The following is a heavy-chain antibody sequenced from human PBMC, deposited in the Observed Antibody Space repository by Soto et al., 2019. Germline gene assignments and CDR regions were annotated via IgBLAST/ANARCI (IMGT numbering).Heavy chain of an antibody. CDR3: AREVGGSSWPRGNWFDP. J-gene: IGHJ5*02. CDR1: GYTFTSYG. CDR2: MNPNSGNT. V-gene: IGHV1-8*02. D-gene: IGHD6-13*01. Sequence: ASLKVSCKASGYTFTSYGITCVRQATGQGLEWMGWMNPNSGNTGYAQKFQGRVTMTRNTSISTAYMELSSLRSEDTAVYYCAREVGGSSWPRGNWFDPWGQGTLVTVSS.